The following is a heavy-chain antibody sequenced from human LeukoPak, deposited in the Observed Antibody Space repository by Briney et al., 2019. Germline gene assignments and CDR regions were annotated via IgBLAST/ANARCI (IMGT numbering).Heavy chain of an antibody. J-gene: IGHJ6*03. D-gene: IGHD4-17*01. CDR3: ARDRGDSGYYYYYMDV. CDR2: ISSSSSYI. Sequence: PGGSLRLSCAASVFTFSSYSMNWVRQAPREGLEWVSSISSSSSYIYYADSVKGRFTISRDNAKNSLSLQMNSLRAEDTAVYYCARDRGDSGYYYYYMDVWGKGTTVTVSS. V-gene: IGHV3-21*01. CDR1: VFTFSSYS.